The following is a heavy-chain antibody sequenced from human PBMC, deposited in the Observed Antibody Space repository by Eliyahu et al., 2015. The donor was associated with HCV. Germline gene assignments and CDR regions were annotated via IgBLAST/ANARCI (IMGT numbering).Heavy chain of an antibody. Sequence: QVQLVQSGAEVKKPGASVQVSCKASGYTFTSYYMHWVRQAPGQGLEWMGIINPSGGSTSYAQKFQGRVTMTRDTSTSTVYMELSSLRSEDTAVYYCASITMVRGVRGPGAFDIWGQGTMVTVSS. V-gene: IGHV1-46*01. J-gene: IGHJ3*02. CDR1: GYTFTSYY. CDR3: ASITMVRGVRGPGAFDI. CDR2: INPSGGST. D-gene: IGHD3-10*01.